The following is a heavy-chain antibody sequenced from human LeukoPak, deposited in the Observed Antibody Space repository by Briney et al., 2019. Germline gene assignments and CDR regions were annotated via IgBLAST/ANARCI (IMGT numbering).Heavy chain of an antibody. D-gene: IGHD3-22*01. Sequence: ASVKVSCKASGYTFTSYGISWVRQAPGQGLEWIGWISAYNGNTNYAQKLQGRVTMTTDTSTSTAYMELRSLRSDDTAVYYCARELDYYDSSGSPGAPDYWGQGTLVTVSS. CDR1: GYTFTSYG. CDR3: ARELDYYDSSGSPGAPDY. V-gene: IGHV1-18*01. J-gene: IGHJ4*02. CDR2: ISAYNGNT.